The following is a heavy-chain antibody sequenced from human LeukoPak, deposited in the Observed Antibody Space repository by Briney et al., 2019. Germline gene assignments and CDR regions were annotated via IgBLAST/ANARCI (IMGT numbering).Heavy chain of an antibody. CDR1: GGSISSYY. J-gene: IGHJ4*02. CDR2: IYYSGST. CDR3: AGRHTIFGVVIPDY. V-gene: IGHV4-59*01. Sequence: PSETLSLTCTVSGGSISSYYWSWIRQPPGKGLEWIGYIYYSGSTNYNPSLKSRVTISVDTSKNQFSLKLSSVTAADTAVYYCAGRHTIFGVVIPDYGGQGTLVTVSS. D-gene: IGHD3-3*01.